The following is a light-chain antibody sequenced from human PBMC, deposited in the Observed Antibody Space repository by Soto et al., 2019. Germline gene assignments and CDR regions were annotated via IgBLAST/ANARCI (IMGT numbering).Light chain of an antibody. CDR3: QQYWHWPRT. V-gene: IGKV3-15*01. CDR2: AAS. J-gene: IGKJ1*01. Sequence: EIVLTQSPGTLSVSPGERATLSCRASQSVSSNLAWFQHKPGQAPRLLIFAASTRASGVPARFSGSGSGTDFILTITSLQSEDFAVYYCQQYWHWPRTFGQGTKVDNK. CDR1: QSVSSN.